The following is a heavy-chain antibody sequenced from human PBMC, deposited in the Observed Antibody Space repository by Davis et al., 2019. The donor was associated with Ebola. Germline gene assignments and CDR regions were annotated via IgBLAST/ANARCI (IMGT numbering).Heavy chain of an antibody. CDR2: YYYTGST. CDR3: ASTWYFDY. Sequence: MPSETLSLTCAVSGAFVSSGGYSWIWIRQPPGKGLEWIGYYYYTGSTYYNPSLKSRVTISVDTSKNQFSLKLSSVTAADTAVYYCASTWYFDYWGQGTLVTVSS. J-gene: IGHJ4*02. V-gene: IGHV4-30-2*03. D-gene: IGHD3-16*01. CDR1: GAFVSSGGYS.